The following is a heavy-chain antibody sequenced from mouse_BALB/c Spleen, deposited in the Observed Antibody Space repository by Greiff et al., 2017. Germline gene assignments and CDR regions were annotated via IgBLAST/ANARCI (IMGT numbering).Heavy chain of an antibody. CDR3: ARRRVDYGYGMDY. V-gene: IGHV1-54*03. CDR1: GYAFTNYL. Sequence: QVQLKQSGAELVRPGTSVKVSCKASGYAFTNYLIEWVKQRPGQGLEWIGVINPGSGGTNYNEKFMGKATLTADKSSSTAYMQLSSLTSDDSAVYFCARRRVDYGYGMDYWGQGTSVTVSS. CDR2: INPGSGGT. J-gene: IGHJ4*01. D-gene: IGHD2-2*01.